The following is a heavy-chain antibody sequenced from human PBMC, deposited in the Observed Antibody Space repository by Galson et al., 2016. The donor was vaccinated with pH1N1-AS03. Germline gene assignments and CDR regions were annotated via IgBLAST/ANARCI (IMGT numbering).Heavy chain of an antibody. Sequence: SETLSLTCTVSGDAIGSYYWSWIRQPAGKGLQWIGRVYTSGSTNYNPSLKSGVTMSVDISKNQFSLKLNSVTAADTAVYYCAGLVGGSLDYWGQGTLVTVPS. D-gene: IGHD1-26*01. CDR1: GDAIGSYY. J-gene: IGHJ4*02. V-gene: IGHV4-4*07. CDR3: AGLVGGSLDY. CDR2: VYTSGST.